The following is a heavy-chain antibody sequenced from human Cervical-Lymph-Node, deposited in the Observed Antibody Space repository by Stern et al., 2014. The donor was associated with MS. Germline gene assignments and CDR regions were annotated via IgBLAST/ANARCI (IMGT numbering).Heavy chain of an antibody. D-gene: IGHD3-22*01. V-gene: IGHV4-31*03. Sequence: QLHLQESGPGLVKPSQTLSLTCTVSGGSISSGGYCWSWIRQHPGKGLEWIGSIYYNGSTYYNPSLKSRVTISLDTSKNQFSLKVNSVTAADTAVYYCARGLRDSDISTYHTYSFDYWGQGTLVAVSS. CDR2: IYYNGST. J-gene: IGHJ4*02. CDR3: ARGLRDSDISTYHTYSFDY. CDR1: GGSISSGGYC.